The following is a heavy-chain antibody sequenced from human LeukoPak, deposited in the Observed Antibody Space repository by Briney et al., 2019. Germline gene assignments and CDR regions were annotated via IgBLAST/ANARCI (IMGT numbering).Heavy chain of an antibody. J-gene: IGHJ3*02. D-gene: IGHD3-22*01. CDR3: AKERRYYYDSSGYYPDAFDI. CDR1: GFTFSSYA. Sequence: GGSLRLSCAASGFTFSSYAMSWVRQAPGKGLEWVSAISGSGGSTYYADSVKGRFTISRDNSKNTLYLQMNSLRAEDTAVYYCAKERRYYYDSSGYYPDAFDIWGQGTMVTVSS. CDR2: ISGSGGST. V-gene: IGHV3-23*01.